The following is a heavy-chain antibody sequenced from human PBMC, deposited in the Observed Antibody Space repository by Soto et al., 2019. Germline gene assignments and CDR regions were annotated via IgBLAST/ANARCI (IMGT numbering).Heavy chain of an antibody. CDR1: GYTFTSYG. CDR2: ISAYNGNT. J-gene: IGHJ5*02. Sequence: ASVKVSCKASGYTFTSYGISWVRQAPGQGLEWMGWISAYNGNTNYAQKLQGRVTMTTDTSTSTAYMELRSLRSDDTAVYYCARDTGGGSWYGWFDPWGQGTLVTVSS. V-gene: IGHV1-18*01. CDR3: ARDTGGGSWYGWFDP. D-gene: IGHD2-15*01.